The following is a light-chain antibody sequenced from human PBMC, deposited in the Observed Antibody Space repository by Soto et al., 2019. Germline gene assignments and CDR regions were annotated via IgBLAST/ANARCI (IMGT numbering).Light chain of an antibody. V-gene: IGKV3-20*01. J-gene: IGKJ1*01. Sequence: EIVLTQSPDTLSLSPGERATLSCRASQSVSSSYLAWYQQQPGQAPRLLIYGASSRATGIPARFSGSGSETDFTITVSRLEPEDAAVYYCQQYGGSPWTFGQGTKGDIK. CDR2: GAS. CDR3: QQYGGSPWT. CDR1: QSVSSSY.